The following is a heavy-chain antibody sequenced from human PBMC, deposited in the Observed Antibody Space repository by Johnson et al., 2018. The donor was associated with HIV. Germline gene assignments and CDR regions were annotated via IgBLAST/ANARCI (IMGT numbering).Heavy chain of an antibody. Sequence: VRLVESGGGVVQPGRSLRLSCAASGFTFSSNPMHWVRQAPGKGLEWVAVMSFDGNNRYYADSVKGRFTISRDNSKNTLYLQMNSLRPEDTAVYYCARDSSNSFRFEMYAFDIWGQGTMVTVSS. CDR3: ARDSSNSFRFEMYAFDI. V-gene: IGHV3-30-3*01. CDR2: MSFDGNNR. CDR1: GFTFSSNP. D-gene: IGHD6-6*01. J-gene: IGHJ3*02.